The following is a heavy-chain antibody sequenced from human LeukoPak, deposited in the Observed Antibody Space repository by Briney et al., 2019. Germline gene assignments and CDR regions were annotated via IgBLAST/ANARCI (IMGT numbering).Heavy chain of an antibody. V-gene: IGHV4-39*01. CDR3: ARRNSGTRRYDFDY. J-gene: IGHJ4*02. CDR2: IYYSGST. CDR1: GGSISSGDYY. Sequence: SETLSLTCTLSGGSISSGDYYWSWIRQPPGKGLEWIGSIYYSGSTYYNPSLKSRVTISADTSKNQFSLKLSSVTAADTAVYYCARRNSGTRRYDFDYWGQGTLVTVSS. D-gene: IGHD1-26*01.